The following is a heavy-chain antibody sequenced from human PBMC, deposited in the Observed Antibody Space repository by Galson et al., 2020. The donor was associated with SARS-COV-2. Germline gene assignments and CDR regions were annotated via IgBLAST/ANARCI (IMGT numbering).Heavy chain of an antibody. CDR1: GYSFTNYW. CDR2: IDPSIYYS. V-gene: IGHV5-10-1*01. J-gene: IGHJ4*02. D-gene: IGHD3-10*01. Sequence: GESLKISCRGSGYSFTNYWIDWVRQVTGKGLEWMGRIDPSIYYSNYSPSFQGRVTFSVDKSVTTAYLQWSSLKASDTAIYYCARRGTMGSGSYFQSQWGQGTLVTVAS. CDR3: ARRGTMGSGSYFQSQ.